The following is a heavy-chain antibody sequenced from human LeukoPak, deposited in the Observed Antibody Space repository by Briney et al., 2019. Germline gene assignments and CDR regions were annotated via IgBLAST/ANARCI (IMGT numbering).Heavy chain of an antibody. V-gene: IGHV1-69*02. J-gene: IGHJ3*02. Sequence: GSSVKVSCKASGGTFSSYTISWVRQAPGQGLEWMGRIIPILGIANYAQKFQGRVTMTRDTSISTAYMELSRLRSDDTAVYYCARSVVGATNDAFDIWGQGTMVTVSS. CDR1: GGTFSSYT. D-gene: IGHD1-26*01. CDR2: IIPILGIA. CDR3: ARSVVGATNDAFDI.